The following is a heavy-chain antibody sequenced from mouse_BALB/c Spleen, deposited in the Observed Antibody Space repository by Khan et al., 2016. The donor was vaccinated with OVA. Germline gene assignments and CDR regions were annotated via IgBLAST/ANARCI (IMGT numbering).Heavy chain of an antibody. D-gene: IGHD1-1*02. CDR2: INTYTGEP. Sequence: QIQFVQSGPELKKPGETVKISCKASGYTFTNYGMNWVKQAPGKGLKWMGWINTYTGEPTYVDDFKGRFAFSLETSASTAYLQINNLRNEDTATYCCASGGYWYFDVWGAGTTVTVSS. CDR3: ASGGYWYFDV. CDR1: GYTFTNYG. V-gene: IGHV9-3-1*01. J-gene: IGHJ1*01.